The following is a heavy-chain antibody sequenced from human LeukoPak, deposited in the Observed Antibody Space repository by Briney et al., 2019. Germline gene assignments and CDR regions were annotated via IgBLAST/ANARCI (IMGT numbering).Heavy chain of an antibody. Sequence: PGGSLRLSCAASGFTFSSYGMHWVRQAPGKGLEWVAVISYDGSNKYYADSVKGRFTISRDNSKNTLYLQMNSLRAEDTAVYYCAKEVVSWNDVGEYYFDYWGQGTLVTVSS. D-gene: IGHD1-1*01. J-gene: IGHJ4*02. CDR1: GFTFSSYG. V-gene: IGHV3-30*18. CDR3: AKEVVSWNDVGEYYFDY. CDR2: ISYDGSNK.